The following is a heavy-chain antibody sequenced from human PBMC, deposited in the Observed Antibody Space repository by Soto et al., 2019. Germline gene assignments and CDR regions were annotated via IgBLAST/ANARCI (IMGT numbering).Heavy chain of an antibody. CDR2: IWYDGSKK. D-gene: IGHD2-15*01. CDR1: GFTFSSYG. V-gene: IGHV3-33*01. CDR3: ARAAFCSGGSCYSRYYYMDV. Sequence: VQLVESGGGVVQPGRSLRLSCVASGFTFSSYGMHWVRQAPGKGLEWVAVIWYDGSKKYYGDSVKGRFTISRDNSKNTLYLQMNSLRAEDTAVFYCARAAFCSGGSCYSRYYYMDVWGKGTTVTVS. J-gene: IGHJ6*03.